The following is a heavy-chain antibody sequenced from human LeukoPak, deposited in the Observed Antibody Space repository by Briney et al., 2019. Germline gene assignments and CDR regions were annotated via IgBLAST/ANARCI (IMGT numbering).Heavy chain of an antibody. D-gene: IGHD4-17*01. CDR2: IKQDGSEK. V-gene: IGHV3-7*01. CDR1: GFTLSSYG. Sequence: GGSLRLSCAASGFTLSSYGMHWVRQAPGKGLEWVANIKQDGSEKYYVDSVKGRFTISRDNAKNSLYLQMNSLRAEDTAVYYCARDSPDYGDYTNFDYWGQGTLVTVSS. CDR3: ARDSPDYGDYTNFDY. J-gene: IGHJ4*02.